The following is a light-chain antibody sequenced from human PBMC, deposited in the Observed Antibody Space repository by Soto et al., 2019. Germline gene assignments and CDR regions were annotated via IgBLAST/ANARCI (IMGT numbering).Light chain of an antibody. CDR3: NSYAGSNNGV. V-gene: IGLV2-8*01. Sequence: QSALTQPASVSGSPGQSTTISCTGTSSDVGGYNYVSWYQQHPGKAPKLMIYEVSKRPSGVPDRFSGTKSGNTASLTVSGLQAEDEADYYCNSYAGSNNGVFGGGTKVTVL. J-gene: IGLJ3*02. CDR1: SSDVGGYNY. CDR2: EVS.